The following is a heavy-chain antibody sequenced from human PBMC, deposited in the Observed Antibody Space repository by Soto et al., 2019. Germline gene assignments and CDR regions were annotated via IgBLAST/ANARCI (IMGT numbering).Heavy chain of an antibody. CDR3: ALKAGYCSSTSWVFDY. CDR1: ACTFSSDP. D-gene: IGHD2-2*01. CDR2: IIPILGIA. Sequence: ASVKVSCKASACTFSSDPIRWVRQAPGQGLEWMGRIIPILGIANYAQKFQGRATLTADKSMSTAYMELSRLRSEDTDVYYCALKAGYCSSTSWVFDYWGQGTLGTGSS. J-gene: IGHJ4*01. V-gene: IGHV1-69*02.